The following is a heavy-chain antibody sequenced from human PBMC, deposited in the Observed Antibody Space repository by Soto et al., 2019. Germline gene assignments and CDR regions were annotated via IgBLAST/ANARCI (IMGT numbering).Heavy chain of an antibody. J-gene: IGHJ4*02. CDR2: FNPILSFS. Sequence: QVQLVQSGAEVKKPGSSVKVSCKASGDTFNFYTINWVRQAPGLGLEWMGRFNPILSFSNSALKFQGRVTLTADKSTSIAYMVLSSLRSEDTAIYYCATSFGSGSRAFDYWGQRALVTVSS. CDR3: ATSFGSGSRAFDY. D-gene: IGHD3-10*01. CDR1: GDTFNFYT. V-gene: IGHV1-69*02.